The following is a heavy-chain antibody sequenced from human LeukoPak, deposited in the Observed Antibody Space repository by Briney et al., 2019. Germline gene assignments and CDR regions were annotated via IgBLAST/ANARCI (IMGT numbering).Heavy chain of an antibody. CDR3: ARDRGSGYDYNAHFDY. D-gene: IGHD5-12*01. CDR2: ISYDGSNK. Sequence: QPGRSLRLSCAASGFTFSTFAMHWVRQAPGKGLEWVALISYDGSNKYYADSVKGRFTISRDNSKNTLYLQMNSLRAEDTAVYYCARDRGSGYDYNAHFDYWGQGTLVTVSS. J-gene: IGHJ4*02. CDR1: GFTFSTFA. V-gene: IGHV3-30*04.